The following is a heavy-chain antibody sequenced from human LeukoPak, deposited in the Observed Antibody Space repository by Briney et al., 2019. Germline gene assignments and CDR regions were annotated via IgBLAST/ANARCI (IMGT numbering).Heavy chain of an antibody. J-gene: IGHJ5*02. D-gene: IGHD5-24*01. Sequence: SETLSLTCTVSGGSISSSTYFWGWIRQPPGKGLEWIGTIYYSGSTYYNPSLKSRVTISVDSSKNQFSLRRSSVTAADTAVYYCARESLTWLQSRTSWFDPWGQGTQVTVSS. CDR3: ARESLTWLQSRTSWFDP. CDR2: IYYSGST. V-gene: IGHV4-39*07. CDR1: GGSISSSTYF.